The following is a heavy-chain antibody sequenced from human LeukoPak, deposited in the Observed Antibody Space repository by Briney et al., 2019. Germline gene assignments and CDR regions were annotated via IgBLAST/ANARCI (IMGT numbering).Heavy chain of an antibody. J-gene: IGHJ5*01. V-gene: IGHV3-23*01. CDR3: AKKGIALTGENWFDS. CDR1: GFTFSNYW. CDR2: ISRSGVTT. D-gene: IGHD7-27*01. Sequence: GGSLRLSCVASGFTFSNYWMTWVRQAPGKGLEWVSIISRSGVTTYYADSVKGRFTISRDDSKNTLYLQMNTLRAEDTAVYYCAKKGIALTGENWFDSWGQGILVTVSS.